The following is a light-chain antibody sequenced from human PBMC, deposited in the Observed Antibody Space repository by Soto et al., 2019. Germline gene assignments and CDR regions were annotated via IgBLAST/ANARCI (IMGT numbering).Light chain of an antibody. CDR3: QPYDNWPPWT. V-gene: IGKV3-15*01. CDR1: QSVGTH. Sequence: EKVMTQSPATLSVSPGQRVTLSCGVSQSVGTHLTWYRQKPGQPPTVLIYGASTRATGIPARFSGSGSGTEFTLTISSLQSEDFAVYYCQPYDNWPPWTFGQGTKVDIK. CDR2: GAS. J-gene: IGKJ1*01.